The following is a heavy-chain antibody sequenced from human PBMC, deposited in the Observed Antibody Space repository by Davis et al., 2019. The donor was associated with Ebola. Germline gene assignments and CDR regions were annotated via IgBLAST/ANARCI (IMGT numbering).Heavy chain of an antibody. CDR1: GFTSSSYW. CDR3: ARDIAVAGTIGFDY. D-gene: IGHD6-19*01. CDR2: IKSDGSST. J-gene: IGHJ4*02. Sequence: HTGGSLRLSCVASGFTSSSYWMHWVRQAPGKGLVWASFIKSDGSSTRYADSVKGRFTISRDNAKNTLYLQMNSLRPEDTAVYYCARDIAVAGTIGFDYWGQGTLVTVSS. V-gene: IGHV3-74*01.